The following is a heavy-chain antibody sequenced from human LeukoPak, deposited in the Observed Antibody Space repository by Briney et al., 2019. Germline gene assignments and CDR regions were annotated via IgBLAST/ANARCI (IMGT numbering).Heavy chain of an antibody. J-gene: IGHJ4*02. D-gene: IGHD3-9*01. CDR3: AKCPSGVLRYFAPIDY. CDR1: GFTFSSYG. V-gene: IGHV3-30*18. CDR2: ISYDGSNQ. Sequence: GGSLRLSCAASGFTFSSYGMHWVRQAPGKGLEWVAVISYDGSNQYYADSVKGRFTISRDNSKNTLYLQMNSLRAEDTAVYYCAKCPSGVLRYFAPIDYWGQGTLVTVSS.